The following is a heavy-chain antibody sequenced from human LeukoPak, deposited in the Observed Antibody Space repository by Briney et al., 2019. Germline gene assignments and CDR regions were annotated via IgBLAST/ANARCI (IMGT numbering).Heavy chain of an antibody. D-gene: IGHD6-13*01. J-gene: IGHJ4*02. V-gene: IGHV4-4*07. CDR1: GGSISSYY. CDR3: ARRAAAGNGGFDY. Sequence: SETLSLTCTVSGGSISSYYWSWIRQPAGKGLEWIGRIYTSGNTNYNPSLKSRVTMSVDTSKNQFFLKMRSVTAADMAVYYCARRAAAGNGGFDYWGQGTLVTVSS. CDR2: IYTSGNT.